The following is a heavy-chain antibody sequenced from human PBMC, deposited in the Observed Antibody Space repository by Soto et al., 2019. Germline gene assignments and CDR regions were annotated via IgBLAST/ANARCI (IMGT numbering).Heavy chain of an antibody. V-gene: IGHV3-7*01. D-gene: IGHD3-9*01. CDR1: GFTFSSYW. J-gene: IGHJ6*03. CDR2: IKQDGSEK. CDR3: ARSPLRYFDWGDYYYYMDV. Sequence: GGSLRLSCAASGFTFSSYWMSWVRQAPGKGLEWVANIKQDGSEKYYVDSVKGRFTISRDNAKNSLYLQMNSLRAEDTAVYYCARSPLRYFDWGDYYYYMDVWGKGTTVTVS.